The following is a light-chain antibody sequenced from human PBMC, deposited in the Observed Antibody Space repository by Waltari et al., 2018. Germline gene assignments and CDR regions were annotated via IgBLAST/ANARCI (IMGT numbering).Light chain of an antibody. Sequence: QSALTPPASVSGSPGQSITISCTGTSSDIGGYNYVSWYQQHPGKAPKLMIFDVSNRPSCVSNRFSGSKSGNPASLTISGLQAEDEADYYCSSYTSSSTLVFGGGTKLTVL. CDR3: SSYTSSSTLV. J-gene: IGLJ3*02. V-gene: IGLV2-14*03. CDR1: SSDIGGYNY. CDR2: DVS.